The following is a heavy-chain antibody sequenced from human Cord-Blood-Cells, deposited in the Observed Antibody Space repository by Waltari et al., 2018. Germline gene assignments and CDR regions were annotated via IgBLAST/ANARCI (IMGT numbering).Heavy chain of an antibody. V-gene: IGHV1-69*09. CDR3: ARDYSNYWYFDL. D-gene: IGHD4-4*01. Sequence: QVQLVQSGAEVKKHGSSVKVSCKASGGTFSSYAISWVRQDPGQGLGWMGRIIPILGIANYAQKFQGRVTITADKSTSTAYMELSSLRSEDTAVYYCARDYSNYWYFDLWGRGTLVTVSS. CDR2: IIPILGIA. J-gene: IGHJ2*01. CDR1: GGTFSSYA.